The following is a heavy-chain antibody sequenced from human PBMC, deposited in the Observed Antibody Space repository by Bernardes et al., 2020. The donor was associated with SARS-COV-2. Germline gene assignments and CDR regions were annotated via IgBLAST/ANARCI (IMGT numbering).Heavy chain of an antibody. D-gene: IGHD4-4*01. CDR3: ASPGKDYSNYLGAFDI. J-gene: IGHJ3*02. Sequence: SETLSLTCTVSGASISGSRYYWAWIRQTPGQGLEWIGGIFYSGSAYFNPSLKSRATISVDRSKNQFSLKLSSVTAADTAVYYCASPGKDYSNYLGAFDIWGQGTLVTVSS. V-gene: IGHV4-39*01. CDR1: GASISGSRYY. CDR2: IFYSGSA.